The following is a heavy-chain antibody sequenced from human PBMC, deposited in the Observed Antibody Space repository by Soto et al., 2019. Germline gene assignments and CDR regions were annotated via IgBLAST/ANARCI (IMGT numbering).Heavy chain of an antibody. CDR3: ASYCSSTSCYAGGWFDP. Sequence: SVKVSCKASGGTFSSYAISWVRQAPGQGLEWMGGIIPIFGTANYAQKFQGRVTITADESTSTAYMELSSLRSEDTAVYYCASYCSSTSCYAGGWFDPWGQGTLVTVSS. J-gene: IGHJ5*02. D-gene: IGHD2-2*01. CDR1: GGTFSSYA. CDR2: IIPIFGTA. V-gene: IGHV1-69*13.